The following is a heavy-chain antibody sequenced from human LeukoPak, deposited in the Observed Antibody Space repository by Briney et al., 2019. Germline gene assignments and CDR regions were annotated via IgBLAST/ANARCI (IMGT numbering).Heavy chain of an antibody. J-gene: IGHJ4*02. CDR1: GFKFDDYG. CDR3: TPPPSDY. Sequence: GGSLRLSCTASGFKFDDYGMTWVRQAPGKGLEWVSAISGSGGSTYYADSVKGRFTISRDNSKNTLYLQMNSLRAEDTAVYYCTPPPSDYWGQGTLVTVSS. V-gene: IGHV3-23*01. CDR2: ISGSGGST.